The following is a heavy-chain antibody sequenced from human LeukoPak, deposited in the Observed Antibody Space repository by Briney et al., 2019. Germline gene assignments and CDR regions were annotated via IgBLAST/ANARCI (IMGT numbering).Heavy chain of an antibody. CDR2: IKEDGSEK. CDR3: ARDRGARREDAFDI. Sequence: QTGGSLRLSCAASGFTFSRYWMSWVRQAPGKGLEWVANIKEDGSEKYYADSVKGRFTISRDNAKNSLYLQMNSLRAEDTAVYYCARDRGARREDAFDIWGQGTMVTASS. CDR1: GFTFSRYW. J-gene: IGHJ3*02. V-gene: IGHV3-7*01. D-gene: IGHD1-26*01.